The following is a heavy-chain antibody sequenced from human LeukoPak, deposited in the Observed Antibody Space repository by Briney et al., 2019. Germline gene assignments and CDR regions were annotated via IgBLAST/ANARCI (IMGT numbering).Heavy chain of an antibody. V-gene: IGHV3-30*18. J-gene: IGHJ6*02. CDR2: ISYDGSNK. D-gene: IGHD3-3*01. CDR1: GLTFSSYG. CDR3: AKDELRFLEWLLSRMDV. Sequence: PGGSLRLSCAASGLTFSSYGMHWVRQAPGKGLEWVAVISYDGSNKYYADSVKGRFTISRDNSKNTLYLQMNSLRAEDTAVYYSAKDELRFLEWLLSRMDVWGQGTTVTVSS.